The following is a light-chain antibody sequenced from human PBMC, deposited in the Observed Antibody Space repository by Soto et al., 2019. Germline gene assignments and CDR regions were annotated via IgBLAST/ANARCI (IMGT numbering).Light chain of an antibody. Sequence: EIVMTQSPATLSVSPGERATLSCRASQSVSSSLAWYQQKPGQAPRLLIYSASTRATGITARFSGSGSGTEFTLTISSLQSEDFAVYYCQHYNNWPPWTFGQGNKVDIK. CDR3: QHYNNWPPWT. J-gene: IGKJ1*01. CDR2: SAS. CDR1: QSVSSS. V-gene: IGKV3-15*01.